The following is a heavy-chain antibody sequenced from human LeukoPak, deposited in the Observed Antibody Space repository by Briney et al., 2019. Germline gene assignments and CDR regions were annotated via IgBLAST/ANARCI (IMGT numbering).Heavy chain of an antibody. J-gene: IGHJ4*02. D-gene: IGHD3-22*01. CDR2: INPNSGGT. CDR3: ARDRNYYDSSGYSDY. CDR1: VYTFTGYY. V-gene: IGHV1-2*02. Sequence: ASVKVSCKASVYTFTGYYMHWVRQAPGQGLEWMGWINPNSGGTNYAQKFQGRVTMTRDTSISTAYMELSRLRSDDTAVYYCARDRNYYDSSGYSDYWGQGTLVTVSS.